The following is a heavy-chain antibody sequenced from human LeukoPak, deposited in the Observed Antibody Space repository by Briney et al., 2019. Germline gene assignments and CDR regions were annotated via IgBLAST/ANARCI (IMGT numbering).Heavy chain of an antibody. Sequence: GGSLRLSCAASGFTFSSYAMSWVRQAPGKGLEWVSAISGSGGSTYYADSVKGRLTISRDNSKNTLYLQMNSLRAEDTALYYCARNGDTYYYDSSGYYAGDYWGQGTLVTVSS. CDR1: GFTFSSYA. V-gene: IGHV3-23*01. J-gene: IGHJ4*02. CDR2: ISGSGGST. CDR3: ARNGDTYYYDSSGYYAGDY. D-gene: IGHD3-22*01.